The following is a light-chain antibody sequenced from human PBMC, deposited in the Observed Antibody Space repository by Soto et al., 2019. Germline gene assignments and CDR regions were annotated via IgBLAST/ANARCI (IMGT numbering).Light chain of an antibody. Sequence: EIVLTQSPGTLSLSPGERATLSCRASQSVSSSYLAWYQQKPVQAPRLLIYGASGRATGIPDRFSGSGSGTDFTLPISRLEAEDFAVYYCQQYGSSLPVTFGQGTRLEIK. V-gene: IGKV3-20*01. CDR3: QQYGSSLPVT. CDR1: QSVSSSY. CDR2: GAS. J-gene: IGKJ5*01.